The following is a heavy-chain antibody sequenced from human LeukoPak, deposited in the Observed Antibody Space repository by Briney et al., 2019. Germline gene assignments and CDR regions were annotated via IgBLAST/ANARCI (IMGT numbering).Heavy chain of an antibody. J-gene: IGHJ3*02. CDR2: IYYSGRT. CDR1: GGSISSSSNY. V-gene: IGHV4-39*01. CDR3: ARGADPFDI. Sequence: SETLSLTCTVSGGSISSSSNYWGWIRQPPGKGLEWIGSIYYSGRTYHNPSLKSRVTISVDTSKNQFSLKLSSATAADTAVYYCARGADPFDIWGQGTMVTVSS.